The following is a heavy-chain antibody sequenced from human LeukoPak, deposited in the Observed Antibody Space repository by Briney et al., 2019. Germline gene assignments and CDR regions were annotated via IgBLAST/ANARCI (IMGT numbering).Heavy chain of an antibody. J-gene: IGHJ5*02. D-gene: IGHD3-10*01. CDR1: GGSISSYY. CDR2: IYFSGST. Sequence: PSETLSLTCTVSGGSISSYYWSWIRQPPGKGLEWIGYIYFSGSTNYNPSLKSRVTISIDRSKNQFSLKLSSVTAADTAVYYCARGYYGSGSYPPGGFWFDPWGQGTLVTVSS. V-gene: IGHV4-59*12. CDR3: ARGYYGSGSYPPGGFWFDP.